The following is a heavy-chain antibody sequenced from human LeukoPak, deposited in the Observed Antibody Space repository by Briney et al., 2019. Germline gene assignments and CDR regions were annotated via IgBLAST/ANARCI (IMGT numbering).Heavy chain of an antibody. J-gene: IGHJ1*01. V-gene: IGHV5-51*01. CDR1: GYRFTTYW. CDR2: IYPGDSDA. Sequence: GESLKISCKGSGYRFTTYWIAWVRQMPGKGLEWMGIIYPGDSDARYSPSFQGQVTISADKSISTAYLQWSSLKASDTAMYYCARGGKYDFWSGLCAEYFQYWGQGTLVTVSS. CDR3: ARGGKYDFWSGLCAEYFQY. D-gene: IGHD3-3*01.